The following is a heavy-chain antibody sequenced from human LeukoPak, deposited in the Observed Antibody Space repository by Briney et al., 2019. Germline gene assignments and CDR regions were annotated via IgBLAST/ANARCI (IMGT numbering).Heavy chain of an antibody. Sequence: GESLQISCHASAYIFTTYWIGWVRPMPGKGLEWMGIIYPSDSDTRYNPSFQGQVTISADKSISTAYLQLSRLEASDTAIYYCARGYSSSWAFDYWGQGALVTVSS. D-gene: IGHD6-13*01. CDR2: IYPSDSDT. V-gene: IGHV5-51*01. J-gene: IGHJ4*02. CDR1: AYIFTTYW. CDR3: ARGYSSSWAFDY.